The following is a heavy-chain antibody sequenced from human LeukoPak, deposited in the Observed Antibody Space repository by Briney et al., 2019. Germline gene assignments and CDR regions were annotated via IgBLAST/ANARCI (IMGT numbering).Heavy chain of an antibody. CDR1: GFTFSSYS. CDR3: ARDPLGYCSSTSCYNY. D-gene: IGHD2-2*02. CDR2: ISSSSSYI. Sequence: GGSLRLSCAASGFTFSSYSMNWVRQAPGKGLEWVSSISSSSSYIYYADSVKGRFIISRDNAKSSLYLQMNSLRAEDTAVYYCARDPLGYCSSTSCYNYWGQGTLVTVSS. J-gene: IGHJ4*02. V-gene: IGHV3-21*01.